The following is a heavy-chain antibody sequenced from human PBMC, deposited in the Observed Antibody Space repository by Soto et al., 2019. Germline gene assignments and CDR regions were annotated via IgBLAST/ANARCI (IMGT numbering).Heavy chain of an antibody. CDR1: GGSSSGYY. V-gene: IGHV4-34*01. Sequence: SETLSLTCAVYGGSSSGYYWSWIRQPPGKGLEWIGEINHSGSTNYNPSLKSRVTISVDTSKNQFSLKLSSVTAADTAVYYCARHRCSGGSCHTNYYGMDVWGQGTTVTVSS. J-gene: IGHJ6*02. CDR2: INHSGST. D-gene: IGHD2-15*01. CDR3: ARHRCSGGSCHTNYYGMDV.